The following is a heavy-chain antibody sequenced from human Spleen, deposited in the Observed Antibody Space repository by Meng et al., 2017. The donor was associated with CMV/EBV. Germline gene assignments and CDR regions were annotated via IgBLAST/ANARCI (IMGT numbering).Heavy chain of an antibody. CDR1: GGSICSGGYY. CDR3: AREFDY. J-gene: IGHJ4*02. V-gene: IGHV4-31*03. CDR2: SCDSGST. Sequence: TLSLTGSVSGGSICSGGYYWRWIRQELGKVVEWIGYSCDSGSTYYNTSRKSRVTISVDTSKNQCSLKLSSVTAADKAVYYCAREFDYWGQGTLVTVSS.